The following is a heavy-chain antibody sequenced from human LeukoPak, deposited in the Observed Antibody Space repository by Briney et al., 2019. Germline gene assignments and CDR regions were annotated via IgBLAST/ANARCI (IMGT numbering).Heavy chain of an antibody. J-gene: IGHJ6*02. Sequence: PGGSPRLSCAASGFTFSSYAMSWVRQAPGKGLEWVSAISGSGGSTYYADSVKGRFTISRDNSKNTLYLQMNSLRAEDTAVYYCAAMYYYYYGMDVWGQGTTVTVSS. CDR1: GFTFSSYA. CDR2: ISGSGGST. V-gene: IGHV3-23*01. CDR3: AAMYYYYYGMDV.